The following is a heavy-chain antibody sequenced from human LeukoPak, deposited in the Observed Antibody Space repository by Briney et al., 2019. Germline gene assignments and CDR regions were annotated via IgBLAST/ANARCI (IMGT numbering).Heavy chain of an antibody. CDR1: GGSFSGDY. CDR3: ARGRVKFGELFYFDY. Sequence: SETLSLTCAVYGGSFSGDYWSWIRQPPGKGLEWIGEINHSGSTNYNPSLKSRVTISVDTSKNQFSLKLSSVTAADTAVYYCARGRVKFGELFYFDYWGQGTLVTVSS. J-gene: IGHJ4*02. CDR2: INHSGST. V-gene: IGHV4-34*01. D-gene: IGHD3-10*01.